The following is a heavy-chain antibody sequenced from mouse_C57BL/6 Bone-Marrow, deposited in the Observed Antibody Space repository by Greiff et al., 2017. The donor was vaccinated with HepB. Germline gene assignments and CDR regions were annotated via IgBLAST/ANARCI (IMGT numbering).Heavy chain of an antibody. J-gene: IGHJ4*01. CDR1: GYTFTSYW. V-gene: IGHV1-59*01. CDR3: ARGGYYSCYDKAY. CDR2: IDPSDSYT. D-gene: IGHD2-3*01. Sequence: VQLQQPGAELVRPGTSLKLSCKASGYTFTSYWMHWVKQRPGQGLEWIGVIDPSDSYTNYNQKFKGKATLTVDTSSSTAYMQLNSLTTEDSAVYYCARGGYYSCYDKAYWGQGTSVTVSS.